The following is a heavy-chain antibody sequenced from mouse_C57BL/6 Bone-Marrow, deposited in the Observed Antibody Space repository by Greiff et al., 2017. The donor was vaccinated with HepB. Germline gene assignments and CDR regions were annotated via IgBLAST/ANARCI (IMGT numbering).Heavy chain of an antibody. CDR1: GFTFTDYY. J-gene: IGHJ1*03. Sequence: EVKLQESGGGLVQPGGSLSLSCAASGFTFTDYYMSWVRQPPGKALEWLGFIRNKANGYTTEYSASVKGRFTISRDNSQSILYLQMNALRAEDSATYYCARSSTTVVAYNWYVDVWGTGTTVTVSS. D-gene: IGHD1-1*01. V-gene: IGHV7-3*01. CDR3: ARSSTTVVAYNWYVDV. CDR2: IRNKANGYTT.